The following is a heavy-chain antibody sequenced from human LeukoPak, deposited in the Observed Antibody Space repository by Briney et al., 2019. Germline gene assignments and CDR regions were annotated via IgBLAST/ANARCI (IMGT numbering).Heavy chain of an antibody. J-gene: IGHJ4*02. CDR3: ARATGRVDSSGLALDY. D-gene: IGHD3-22*01. CDR1: GGSISSGGYS. CDR2: IYHSGST. Sequence: PSQTLSLTCAVSGGSISSGGYSWSWIRQPPGKDLEWIGYIYHSGSTYYNPSLKSRVTISVDRSKNQFSLKLSSVTAADTAVYYCARATGRVDSSGLALDYWGQGTLVTVSS. V-gene: IGHV4-30-2*01.